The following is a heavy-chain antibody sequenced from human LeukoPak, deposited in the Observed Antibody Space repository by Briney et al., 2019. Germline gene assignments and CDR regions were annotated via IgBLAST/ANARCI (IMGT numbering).Heavy chain of an antibody. V-gene: IGHV4-30-4*08. CDR2: IYYTGST. J-gene: IGHJ4*02. Sequence: SETLSLTCTVSGGSISSGDYYWSWIRQPPGKGLEWIGYIYYTGSTYYNPSLRSRVTISVDMSKNQFSLKLSSVTAADTAVYYCARHLDGVDYWGQGTLVTVSS. CDR1: GGSISSGDYY. CDR3: ARHLDGVDY.